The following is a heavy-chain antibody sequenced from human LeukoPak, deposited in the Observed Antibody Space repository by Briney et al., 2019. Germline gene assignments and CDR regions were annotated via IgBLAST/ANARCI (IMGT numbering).Heavy chain of an antibody. CDR2: INHSGST. D-gene: IGHD3-22*01. V-gene: IGHV4-34*01. CDR1: GGSFSGYY. J-gene: IGHJ4*02. CDR3: ARLGSARYYYDSSGLRNYYFDY. Sequence: SETLSLTCAVYGGSFSGYYWSWIRQPPGKGLEWIGEINHSGSTNYNPSLKSRVTISVDTSKNQFSLKLSSVTAADTAVYYCARLGSARYYYDSSGLRNYYFDYWGQGTLVTVSS.